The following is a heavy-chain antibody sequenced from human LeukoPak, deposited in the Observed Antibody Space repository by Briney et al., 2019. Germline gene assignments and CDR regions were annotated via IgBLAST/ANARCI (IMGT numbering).Heavy chain of an antibody. V-gene: IGHV3-30*02. J-gene: IGHJ4*02. CDR2: IRYDGSNK. CDR1: GFTFSSYG. Sequence: GGSLRLSCAASGFTFSSYGMHWVRQAPGKGLEWVAFIRYDGSNKYYADSVKGRFTISRDNSKNTLYLQMNSLRAEDTAVYYCAKDGENLAHFDYWGQGTLVTVSS. CDR3: AKDGENLAHFDY. D-gene: IGHD7-27*01.